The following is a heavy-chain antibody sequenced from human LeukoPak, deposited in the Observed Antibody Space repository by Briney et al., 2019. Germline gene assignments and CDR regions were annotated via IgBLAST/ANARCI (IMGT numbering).Heavy chain of an antibody. CDR2: LRGNDET. D-gene: IGHD2-2*01. V-gene: IGHV3-23*01. J-gene: IGHJ5*02. Sequence: GGSLRLSCAASGISFRNYAMSWVRQAPARGPEWVSSLRGNDETFYADSVKGRFTISRDNSKNTLYLQMNSLRAEDTAVYYCAKEPSDIVVDPAWGQGTLVTVSS. CDR1: GISFRNYA. CDR3: AKEPSDIVVDPA.